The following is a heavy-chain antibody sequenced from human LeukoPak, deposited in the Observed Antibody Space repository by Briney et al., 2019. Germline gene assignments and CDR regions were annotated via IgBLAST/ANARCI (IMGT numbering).Heavy chain of an antibody. J-gene: IGHJ4*02. CDR1: GFTFSDRF. CDR3: VRVGSVAGSDYLDY. V-gene: IGHV3-72*01. D-gene: IGHD6-19*01. CDR2: SRNKAKSYTT. Sequence: PGGSLRLSCAVSGFTFSDRFLDWVRQAPGKGLEWVGRSRNKAKSYTTEYAASVKGRFTISRDDSKNSLYLQMNSLKTEDTAVYYCVRVGSVAGSDYLDYWGQGTLVTVS.